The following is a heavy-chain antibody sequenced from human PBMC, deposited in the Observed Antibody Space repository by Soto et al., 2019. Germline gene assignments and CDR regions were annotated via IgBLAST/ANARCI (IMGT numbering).Heavy chain of an antibody. Sequence: ASVKVSCKASGYTFTGYYMHWVRQAPGQGLEWMGWINPNSGGTNYAQKFQGKVTMTRDTSISTAYMELSRLTSEDTAIYYCARGPFRPSAMDVWGQGTTVTVSS. CDR2: INPNSGGT. V-gene: IGHV1-2*02. J-gene: IGHJ6*02. CDR1: GYTFTGYY. D-gene: IGHD3-10*01. CDR3: ARGPFRPSAMDV.